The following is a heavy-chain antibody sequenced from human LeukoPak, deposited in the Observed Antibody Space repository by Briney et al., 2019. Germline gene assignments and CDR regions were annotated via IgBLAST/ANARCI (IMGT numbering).Heavy chain of an antibody. CDR3: AKDMGGGYDFWSGKNGFDY. D-gene: IGHD3-3*01. CDR1: GFTFDDYA. CDR2: ISWDGGST. V-gene: IGHV3-43D*03. J-gene: IGHJ4*02. Sequence: PGGSLRLSCAASGFTFDDYAMHWVRQAPGKGLEWVSLISWDGGSTYYADSVKGRFTISRDDRKNSLYLQMNSLRAEDTALYYCAKDMGGGYDFWSGKNGFDYWGQGTLVTVSS.